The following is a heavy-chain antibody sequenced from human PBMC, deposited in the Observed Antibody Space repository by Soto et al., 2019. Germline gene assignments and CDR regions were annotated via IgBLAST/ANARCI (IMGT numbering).Heavy chain of an antibody. Sequence: QVQLQQWGAGLLKPSETLSLTCAVYGGSFSGYYWSWIRQPPGKGLEWIGEINHSGSTNYNPSLKSRVTISVDPSKNQVSRRLSSVTAAETAVYYCARARGVVVPAATQQTGMIAFRYYYDGMDVWGQGTTVTVSS. D-gene: IGHD2-2*01. CDR1: GGSFSGYY. CDR3: ARARGVVVPAATQQTGMIAFRYYYDGMDV. CDR2: INHSGST. V-gene: IGHV4-34*01. J-gene: IGHJ6*02.